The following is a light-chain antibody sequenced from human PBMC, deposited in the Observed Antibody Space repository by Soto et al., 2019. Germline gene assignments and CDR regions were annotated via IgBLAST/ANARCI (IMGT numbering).Light chain of an antibody. CDR3: TQATQFPGT. V-gene: IGKV2-24*01. Sequence: DIVMTQSPLSSSVTLGKPASISCKSSQILVHGDGNTYLSWLHQRPGQPPRLLIYKISERSSGVPDRFSGSGAGTDFTLKISRVEAEDVVVYYCTQATQFPGTFGQGTKLEI. CDR2: KIS. J-gene: IGKJ2*01. CDR1: QILVHGDGNTY.